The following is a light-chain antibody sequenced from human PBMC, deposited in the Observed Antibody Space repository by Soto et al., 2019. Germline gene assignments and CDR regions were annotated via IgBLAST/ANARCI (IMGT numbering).Light chain of an antibody. CDR1: QSISSW. CDR3: QQFNSALGIT. V-gene: IGKV1-5*03. J-gene: IGKJ5*01. Sequence: DIQMTQSPSTLSASVGDRVTITCRASQSISSWLAWYQQKPGKALKLLIYKASSLESGVPSRFSGSGSGTEFTLTISSLQPDDFATYYCQQFNSALGITFGQGTRLEIK. CDR2: KAS.